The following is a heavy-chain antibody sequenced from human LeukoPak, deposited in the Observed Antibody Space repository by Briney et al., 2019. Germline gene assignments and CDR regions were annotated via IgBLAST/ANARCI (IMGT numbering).Heavy chain of an antibody. D-gene: IGHD3-16*01. Sequence: GGSLRLSCAASGFTFSTSWMSWVRQVPGKGLEWVANIKKDGSETYYVDSVKGRFTIFRDNSKNTLYLQMNSLRAEDTAVYYCAKETSFGNFVTIDCWGQGALVTVSS. CDR3: AKETSFGNFVTIDC. V-gene: IGHV3-7*03. J-gene: IGHJ4*02. CDR2: IKKDGSET. CDR1: GFTFSTSW.